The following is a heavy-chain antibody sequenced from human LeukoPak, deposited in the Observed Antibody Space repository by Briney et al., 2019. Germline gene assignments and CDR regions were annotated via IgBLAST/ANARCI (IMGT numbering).Heavy chain of an antibody. CDR1: GFTFSSYA. V-gene: IGHV3-30-3*01. CDR2: ISYDGSNK. CDR3: AREKPNYDFWSGYYTSPNFDY. J-gene: IGHJ4*02. D-gene: IGHD3-3*01. Sequence: GGSLRLSCAASGFTFSSYAMHWVRQAPGKGLEWVAVISYDGSNKYYADSVKGRFTISRDNSKNTLYLQMNSLRAEDTAVCYCAREKPNYDFWSGYYTSPNFDYWGQGTLVTVSS.